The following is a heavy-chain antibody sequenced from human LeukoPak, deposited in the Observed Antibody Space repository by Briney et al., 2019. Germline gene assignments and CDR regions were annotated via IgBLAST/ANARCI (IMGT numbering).Heavy chain of an antibody. CDR2: INPNSGGT. Sequence: ASVRVSCKASGYTFSDYSMCWVRQAAGQGLEWMGWINPNSGGTKYAQNFQGRVTMTRDTSISTAYMELSRLRSDDTAVYYCARQTGDNFDYWGQGTLVTVSS. J-gene: IGHJ4*02. D-gene: IGHD7-27*01. V-gene: IGHV1-2*02. CDR3: ARQTGDNFDY. CDR1: GYTFSDYS.